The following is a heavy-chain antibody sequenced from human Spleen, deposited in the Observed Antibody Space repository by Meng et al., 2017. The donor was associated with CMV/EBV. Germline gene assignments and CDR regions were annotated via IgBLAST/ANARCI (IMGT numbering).Heavy chain of an antibody. J-gene: IGHJ5*02. CDR1: GGSFRSYY. CDR2: ISSSGST. V-gene: IGHV4-34*01. D-gene: IGHD2-2*01. CDR3: ARENCSSTSCFNWFDP. Sequence: FGGSFRSYYWHLLRQPPGKGLDWIGEISSSGSTNYSPSLKSRVTISADTSKNQFSLNLRSVTAADTAVYYCARENCSSTSCFNWFDPWGQGTLVTVSS.